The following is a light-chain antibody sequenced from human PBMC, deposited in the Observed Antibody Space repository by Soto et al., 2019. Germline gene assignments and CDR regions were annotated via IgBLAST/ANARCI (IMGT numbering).Light chain of an antibody. CDR1: SSDVGSYNV. CDR2: EVS. J-gene: IGLJ1*01. CDR3: CSYAGSSSAYV. V-gene: IGLV2-23*02. Sequence: QSALTQPASVSGSPGQSITISCTGTSSDVGSYNVVSWYQQHPGKAPKLLIYEVSKRPSGVSDLFSGSKSGNTASLTISGLQAEDEADYHCCSYAGSSSAYVFGTGTKLTVL.